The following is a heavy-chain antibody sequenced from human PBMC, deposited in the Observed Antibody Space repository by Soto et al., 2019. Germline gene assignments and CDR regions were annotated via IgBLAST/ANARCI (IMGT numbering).Heavy chain of an antibody. V-gene: IGHV4-34*01. D-gene: IGHD3-10*01. Sequence: KPSETLSLTCAVYGGSFSGYYWSWIRQPPGKGLEWIGEINHSGSTNYNPSLKSRVTISVDTSKNQFSLKLSSVTAADTAVYYCAREVRYYYGSGSYFDYWGQGTLVTVSS. J-gene: IGHJ4*02. CDR2: INHSGST. CDR3: AREVRYYYGSGSYFDY. CDR1: GGSFSGYY.